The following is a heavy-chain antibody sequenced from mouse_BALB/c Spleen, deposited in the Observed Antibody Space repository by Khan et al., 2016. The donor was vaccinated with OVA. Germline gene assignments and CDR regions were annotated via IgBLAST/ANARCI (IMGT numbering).Heavy chain of an antibody. Sequence: EVELVESGGGLVQPGGSRKLSCAASGFTFSSFGMHWVRQAPEKGLEWVAYISSGSSTIYYAATVKGRFTISRDNPKKTLFLQMTSLRSEDTAMDYCSRREAKDYWGQGTSVTVSA. V-gene: IGHV5-17*02. J-gene: IGHJ4*01. CDR3: SRREAKDY. CDR1: GFTFSSFG. CDR2: ISSGSSTI.